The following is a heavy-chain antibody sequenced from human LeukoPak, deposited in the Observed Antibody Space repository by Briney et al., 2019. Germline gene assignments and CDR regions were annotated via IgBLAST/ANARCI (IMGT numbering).Heavy chain of an antibody. CDR3: AREGTDYYDSSGCLDY. CDR1: GYTFTGYY. D-gene: IGHD3-22*01. J-gene: IGHJ4*02. Sequence: GASVKVSCKASGYTFTGYYMHWVRQAPGQGLEWMGWVNPNSGGTNYAQKFQGRVTMTRDTSISTAYMEQSRLRSDDTAVYYCAREGTDYYDSSGCLDYWGQGTLVTVSS. V-gene: IGHV1-2*02. CDR2: VNPNSGGT.